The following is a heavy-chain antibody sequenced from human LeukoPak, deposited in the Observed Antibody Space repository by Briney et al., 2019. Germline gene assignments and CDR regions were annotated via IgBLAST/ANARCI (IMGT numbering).Heavy chain of an antibody. CDR3: ARDRSCSSTSCYMVYYYYGMDV. J-gene: IGHJ6*02. CDR2: IYYSGST. Sequence: PSETLSLTCTVSGGSIRSYYWSWIRQPPGKGLEWIGYIYYSGSTYYNPSLKSRVTISVDTSKNQFSLKLSSVTAADTAVYYCARDRSCSSTSCYMVYYYYGMDVWGQGTTVTVSS. CDR1: GGSIRSYY. D-gene: IGHD2-2*02. V-gene: IGHV4-30-4*01.